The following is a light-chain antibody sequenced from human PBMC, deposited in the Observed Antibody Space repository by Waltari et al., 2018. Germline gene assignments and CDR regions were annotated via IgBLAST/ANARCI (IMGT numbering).Light chain of an antibody. CDR3: QVWDTTSDHVV. CDR1: NIGGKS. J-gene: IGLJ2*01. CDR2: DDR. Sequence: SYVLTQPPSVSVAPGKTARITCGGNNIGGKSVHWYQQRPGQPPLLVIYDDRDRPSGIPERFSASNSGNTATLTISRVEGEDEADYYCQVWDTTSDHVVFGGGTQLTVL. V-gene: IGLV3-21*03.